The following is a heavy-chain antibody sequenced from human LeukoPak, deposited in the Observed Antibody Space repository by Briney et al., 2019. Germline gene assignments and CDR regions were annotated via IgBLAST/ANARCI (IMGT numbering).Heavy chain of an antibody. D-gene: IGHD3-22*01. Sequence: AESLKISCKGSGYSFTSYWIGWVRQMPGKGLEWMGIIYPGDSDTRYSPSFQGQVTISADKSISTAYLQWSSLKASDTAMYYCARSSNYYDSSGYPFDYWGQGTLVTVSS. CDR3: ARSSNYYDSSGYPFDY. V-gene: IGHV5-51*01. J-gene: IGHJ4*02. CDR2: IYPGDSDT. CDR1: GYSFTSYW.